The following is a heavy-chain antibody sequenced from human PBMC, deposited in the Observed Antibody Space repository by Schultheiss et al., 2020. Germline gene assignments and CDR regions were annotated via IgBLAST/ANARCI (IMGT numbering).Heavy chain of an antibody. CDR2: INPSGGST. Sequence: SVKVSCKASGGTFSSYTISWVRQAPGQGLEWMGIINPSGGSTSYAQKFQGRVTITADESTSTVYMELSSLRSEDTAEYYCARDRRDGYHYDAVYYNGLDVWGQGTTVTVSS. CDR1: GGTFSSYT. V-gene: IGHV1-69*08. CDR3: ARDRRDGYHYDAVYYNGLDV. D-gene: IGHD3-22*01. J-gene: IGHJ6*02.